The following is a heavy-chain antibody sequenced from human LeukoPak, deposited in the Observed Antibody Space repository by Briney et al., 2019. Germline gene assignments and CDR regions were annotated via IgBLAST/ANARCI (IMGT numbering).Heavy chain of an antibody. CDR1: GYSFTSYW. CDR3: ARQTAMGRSGDY. CDR2: VDPSDSET. J-gene: IGHJ4*02. D-gene: IGHD5-18*01. Sequence: GESLKISCKASGYSFTSYWIGWVRQMPGKGLEWMGIVDPSDSETRYTPSFQGQVTISVDKSLTTAYLQWNSLKASDTAMYYCARQTAMGRSGDYWGQGTLVTVSS. V-gene: IGHV5-51*01.